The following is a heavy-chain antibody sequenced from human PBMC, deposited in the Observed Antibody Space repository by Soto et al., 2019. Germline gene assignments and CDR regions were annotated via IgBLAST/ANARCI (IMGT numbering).Heavy chain of an antibody. CDR3: ARDPDSSSWYGDAFDI. J-gene: IGHJ3*02. CDR1: GYTFTSYY. CDR2: INPSGGST. V-gene: IGHV1-46*01. D-gene: IGHD6-13*01. Sequence: QVQLVQSGAEVKKPGASVKVSCKASGYTFTSYYMHWVRQAPGQGLEWMGIINPSGGSTSYAQKFQGRVTMTRDTSTSTVYMELSSLRSEDTAVYYCARDPDSSSWYGDAFDIWGQGTMVTVSS.